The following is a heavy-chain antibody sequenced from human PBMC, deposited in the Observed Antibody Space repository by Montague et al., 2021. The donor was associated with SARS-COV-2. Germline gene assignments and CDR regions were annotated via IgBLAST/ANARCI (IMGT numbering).Heavy chain of an antibody. CDR2: ITGSGGTT. J-gene: IGHJ4*02. CDR3: AKHRTGTTPFDH. V-gene: IGHV3-23*01. Sequence: RLSWSASGFTFSSYAMSWVRQAPGKGLEWVSEITGSGGTTYYADSVKGRFTISRDNSKYTLFLQMHSLRAEDTAIYYCAKHRTGTTPFDHWGQGTLVTVSS. CDR1: GFTFSSYA. D-gene: IGHD1-7*01.